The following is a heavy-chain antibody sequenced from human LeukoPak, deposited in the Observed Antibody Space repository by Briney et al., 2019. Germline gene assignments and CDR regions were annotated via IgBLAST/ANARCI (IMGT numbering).Heavy chain of an antibody. V-gene: IGHV4-39*07. J-gene: IGHJ4*02. Sequence: PSETLSLTCTVSGGSISSSSYYWGWIRQPPGKGLEWIGNIYYSGSTNYNPSLKSRVTISVDTSKNQLSLKLTSVTAADTAVYYCARGGSYLGHCDYWGQGTLVTVSS. CDR3: ARGGSYLGHCDY. CDR2: IYYSGST. D-gene: IGHD1-26*01. CDR1: GGSISSSSYY.